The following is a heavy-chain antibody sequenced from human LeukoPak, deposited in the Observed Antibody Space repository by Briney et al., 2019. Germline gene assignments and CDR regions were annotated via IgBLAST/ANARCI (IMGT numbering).Heavy chain of an antibody. D-gene: IGHD3-22*01. J-gene: IGHJ4*02. CDR2: IYYSGST. V-gene: IGHV4-39*07. CDR1: GGSISSSSYY. Sequence: SETLSLTCTVSGGSISSSSYYWGWIRQPPRKGLEWIGSIYYSGSTYYNPSLKSRVTISVYTSKNLFSLKLSSVTAADTAVYYCASEYYYDTSGYYSLAYWGQGTLVTVSS. CDR3: ASEYYYDTSGYYSLAY.